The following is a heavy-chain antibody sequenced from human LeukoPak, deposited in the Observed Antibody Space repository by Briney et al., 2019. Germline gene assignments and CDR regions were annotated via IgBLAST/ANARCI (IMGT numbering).Heavy chain of an antibody. CDR2: TYHSGST. CDR1: GYSISSGYY. CDR3: ARDDGVVVAAPFDY. J-gene: IGHJ4*02. D-gene: IGHD2-15*01. V-gene: IGHV4-38-2*02. Sequence: SETLSLTCTVSGYSISSGYYWGWIRQPPGKGLEWIGSTYHSGSTYYNPSLKSRVTISVDTSKNQFSLKLSSVTAAGTAVYYCARDDGVVVAAPFDYWGQGTLVTVSS.